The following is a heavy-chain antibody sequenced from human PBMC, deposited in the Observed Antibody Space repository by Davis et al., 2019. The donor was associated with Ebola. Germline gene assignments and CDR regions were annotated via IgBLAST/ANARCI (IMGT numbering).Heavy chain of an antibody. Sequence: GESLKISCAASGFTFSSYAMSWVRQSPGKGLEWVSDISGSGGSTYYADSVKGRFTISRDNSKNTLYLQMNSLRAEDTAVYYCAKRGGSGWYYDYWGQGTLVTVSS. CDR1: GFTFSSYA. V-gene: IGHV3-23*01. CDR3: AKRGGSGWYYDY. D-gene: IGHD6-19*01. CDR2: ISGSGGST. J-gene: IGHJ4*02.